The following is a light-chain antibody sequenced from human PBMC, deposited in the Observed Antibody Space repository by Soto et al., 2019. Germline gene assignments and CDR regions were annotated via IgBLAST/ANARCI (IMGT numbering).Light chain of an antibody. V-gene: IGKV3-15*01. CDR1: QSVSSSY. J-gene: IGKJ5*01. CDR3: QQYNTRPS. CDR2: GAF. Sequence: EIVLTQSPGTLPLSPGERATLXXRASQSVSSSYLAWYQQRPRQAPXLLFDGAFTRAGVIPGRFSGRGCGAEFTLIISSLQYEDFAIYYYQQYNTRPSFGQGTRLDIK.